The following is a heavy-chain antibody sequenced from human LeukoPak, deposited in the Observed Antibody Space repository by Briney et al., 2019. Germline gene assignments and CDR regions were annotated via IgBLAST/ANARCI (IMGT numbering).Heavy chain of an antibody. CDR3: ARVRGYCSSTSCYPYYYYYMDV. J-gene: IGHJ6*03. CDR2: INHSGST. Sequence: SETLSLTCAVYGGSFSGYYWSWIRQPPGKGLEWIGEINHSGSTNYNPSLKSRVTISVDTSKNQFSLKLSSVTAADTAVYYCARVRGYCSSTSCYPYYYYYMDVWGKGTTVTVSS. V-gene: IGHV4-34*01. CDR1: GGSFSGYY. D-gene: IGHD2-2*01.